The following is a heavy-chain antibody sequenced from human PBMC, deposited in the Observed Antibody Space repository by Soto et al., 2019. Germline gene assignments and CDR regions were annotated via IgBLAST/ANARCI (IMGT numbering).Heavy chain of an antibody. V-gene: IGHV6-1*01. Sequence: SQTLSLTCAISRDSVSSDSAAWNWIRQSPSRGLEWLGRTYYRSEWYNDYAVSMKSRIVITPDTSKNQFSLQLNSVTPEDTAVYFCARDYYYGMDVWGQGTTVTVSS. CDR2: TYYRSEWYN. J-gene: IGHJ6*02. CDR3: ARDYYYGMDV. CDR1: RDSVSSDSAA.